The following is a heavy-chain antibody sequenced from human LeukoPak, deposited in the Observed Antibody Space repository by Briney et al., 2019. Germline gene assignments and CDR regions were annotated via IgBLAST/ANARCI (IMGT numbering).Heavy chain of an antibody. Sequence: GASVKVSCKASGGTFSSYAISWVRQAPGQGLEWMGGIIPIFGTANYAQKFQGRVTITADESTSTAYMELSSLRSEDTAVYYCARVKDRYYDSKGAFDIWGQGTMVTVSS. V-gene: IGHV1-69*13. D-gene: IGHD3-22*01. CDR3: ARVKDRYYDSKGAFDI. CDR1: GGTFSSYA. J-gene: IGHJ3*02. CDR2: IIPIFGTA.